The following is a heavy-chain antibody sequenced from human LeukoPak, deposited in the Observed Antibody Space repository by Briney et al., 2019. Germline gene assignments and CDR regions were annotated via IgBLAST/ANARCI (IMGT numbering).Heavy chain of an antibody. D-gene: IGHD1-26*01. CDR3: AKVYYRDAFDI. V-gene: IGHV3-30*02. Sequence: GGSLRLSCAASGFTFSNFCMHWVRQAPGKGLEWVAFIRKDGSNKFYVDSVKGRFTISRDNSKTTLYLQRNRLRSEDTAVYYCAKVYYRDAFDIWGQGTMVTVSS. CDR2: IRKDGSNK. J-gene: IGHJ3*02. CDR1: GFTFSNFC.